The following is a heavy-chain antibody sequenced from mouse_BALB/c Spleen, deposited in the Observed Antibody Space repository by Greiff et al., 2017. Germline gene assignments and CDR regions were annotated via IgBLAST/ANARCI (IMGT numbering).Heavy chain of an antibody. J-gene: IGHJ1*01. CDR2: IDPANGNT. V-gene: IGHV14-3*02. Sequence: EVQVVESGAELVKPGASVKLSCTASGFNIKDTYMHWVKQRPEQGLEWIGRIDPANGNTKYDPKFQGKATITADTSSNTAYLQLSSLTSEDTAVYYCYYGNGYFDVWGAGTTVTVSS. D-gene: IGHD2-1*01. CDR1: GFNIKDTY. CDR3: YYGNGYFDV.